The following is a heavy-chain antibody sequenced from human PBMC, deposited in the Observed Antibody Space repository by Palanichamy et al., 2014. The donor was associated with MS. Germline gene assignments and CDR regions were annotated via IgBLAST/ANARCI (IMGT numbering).Heavy chain of an antibody. Sequence: EVQLVESGGGLVQPGGSLRLSCVVSGFTFRDYWMSWVRQAPGKGLEWVANINKDGSEKHYVDSVRGRFTPISRDNAKNSLYLQMSSLRVEDTAVYYCARDNSGDGWYYWGQGTLVPVSS. CDR3: ARDNSGDGWYY. V-gene: IGHV3-7*03. D-gene: IGHD5-24*01. CDR1: GFTFRDYW. CDR2: INKDGSEK. J-gene: IGHJ4*02.